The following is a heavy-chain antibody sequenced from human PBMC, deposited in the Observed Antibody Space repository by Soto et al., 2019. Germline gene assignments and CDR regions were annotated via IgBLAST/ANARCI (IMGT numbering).Heavy chain of an antibody. D-gene: IGHD1-7*01. CDR1: GYSFTSYW. CDR3: ARHNWNYHSYYYYGMDV. J-gene: IGHJ6*02. V-gene: IGHV5-51*01. Sequence: PGESLKISCKGSGYSFTSYWIGWVRQMPGKGLEWMGIIYPGDSDTRYSPSFQGQVTISADKSISTAYLQWSSLKASDTAMYYCARHNWNYHSYYYYGMDVWGQGTTVTVPS. CDR2: IYPGDSDT.